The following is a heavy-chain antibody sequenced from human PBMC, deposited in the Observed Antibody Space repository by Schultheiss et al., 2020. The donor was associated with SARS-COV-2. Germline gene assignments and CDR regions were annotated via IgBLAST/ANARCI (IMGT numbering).Heavy chain of an antibody. J-gene: IGHJ2*01. CDR3: AREKTSRDWYFDL. CDR2: IYHSGTT. V-gene: IGHV4-59*12. Sequence: SETLSLTCTVSGGSISSYYWSWIRQPPGKGLEWIGYIYHSGTTSYNPSLKSRVTISIDTSKNQFSLKLSSVTAADTAVYYCAREKTSRDWYFDLWGRGTLVTVSS. CDR1: GGSISSYY.